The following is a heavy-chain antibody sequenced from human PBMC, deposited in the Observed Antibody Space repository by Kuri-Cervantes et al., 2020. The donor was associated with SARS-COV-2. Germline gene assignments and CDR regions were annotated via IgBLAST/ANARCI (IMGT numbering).Heavy chain of an antibody. D-gene: IGHD3-16*01. Sequence: SGPTLVKPTQTPTLTCTFSGFSLSTSGVGVGWIRQPPGKALEWLAFIYWDDHRRYSPSLQSRLTITKDTSNNRVVLTMTNMGPVDTATCYCAHIWAPIIREALNFDYWGQGTLVTVSS. CDR2: IYWDDHR. V-gene: IGHV2-5*02. CDR1: GFSLSTSGVG. CDR3: AHIWAPIIREALNFDY. J-gene: IGHJ4*02.